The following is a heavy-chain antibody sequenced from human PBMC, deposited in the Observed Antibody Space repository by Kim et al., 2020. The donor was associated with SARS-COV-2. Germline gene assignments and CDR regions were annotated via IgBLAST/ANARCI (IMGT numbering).Heavy chain of an antibody. CDR3: AREDPRPAYSSSWQSFDY. V-gene: IGHV1-69*13. CDR1: GGTFSSYA. CDR2: IIPIFGTA. J-gene: IGHJ4*02. Sequence: SVKVSCKASGGTFSSYAISWVRQAPGQGLEWMGGIIPIFGTANYAQKFQGRVTITADESTSTAYMELSSLRSEDTAVYYCAREDPRPAYSSSWQSFDYWGQGTLVTVSS. D-gene: IGHD6-13*01.